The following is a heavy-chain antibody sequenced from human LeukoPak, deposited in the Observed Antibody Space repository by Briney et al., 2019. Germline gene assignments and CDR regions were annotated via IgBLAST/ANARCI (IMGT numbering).Heavy chain of an antibody. CDR1: GSTFSSYS. CDR3: ARDAGYSSSCYYY. D-gene: IGHD6-13*01. CDR2: ISSSSTYT. V-gene: IGHV3-21*01. Sequence: GGSLRLPCAASGSTFSSYSMNWVRQAPGKGLEWVSSISSSSTYTYYADSVKGRFTISKDNAKNSLYLQVNSLRAEDTAVYYCARDAGYSSSCYYYWGQGTLVTVSS. J-gene: IGHJ4*02.